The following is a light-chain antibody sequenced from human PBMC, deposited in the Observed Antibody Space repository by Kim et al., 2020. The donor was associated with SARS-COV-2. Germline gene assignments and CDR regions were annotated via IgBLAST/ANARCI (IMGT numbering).Light chain of an antibody. V-gene: IGKV3-15*01. Sequence: EIVMTQSPATLSVSPGERATLSCRASQSVLTNLAWYQQKPGQAPRLLIYCASTRATGIPASFSGSGSGTEFTLTISSLQSEDFVIYYCQQYYNWPRTFGQGTKVDIK. J-gene: IGKJ1*01. CDR3: QQYYNWPRT. CDR2: CAS. CDR1: QSVLTN.